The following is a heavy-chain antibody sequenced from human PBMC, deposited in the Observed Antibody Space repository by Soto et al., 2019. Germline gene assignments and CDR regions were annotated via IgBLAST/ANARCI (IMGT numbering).Heavy chain of an antibody. CDR2: INHSGST. V-gene: IGHV4-34*01. Sequence: PSETLSLTCAVYGGSFSGYYWSWIRQPPGKGLEWIGEINHSGSTNYNPSLKSRVTISVDTSKNQFSLKLSSVTAADTAVYFCARVAVSGTRFDYWGQGTLVT. CDR1: GGSFSGYY. D-gene: IGHD6-19*01. J-gene: IGHJ4*02. CDR3: ARVAVSGTRFDY.